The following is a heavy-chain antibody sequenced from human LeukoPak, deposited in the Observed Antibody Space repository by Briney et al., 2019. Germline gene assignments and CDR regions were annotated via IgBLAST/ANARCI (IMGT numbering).Heavy chain of an antibody. J-gene: IGHJ6*02. CDR1: GGTFSSYA. CDR2: ITPILGIA. CDR3: ATSLGYSSSPAIYYYYYYGMDV. Sequence: SVKVSCKASGGTFSSYAISWVRQAPGQGLEWMGRITPILGIANYAQKFQGRVTITADKSTSTAYMELSSLRSEDTAVYYCATSLGYSSSPAIYYYYYYGMDVWGQGTTVTVSS. D-gene: IGHD6-6*01. V-gene: IGHV1-69*04.